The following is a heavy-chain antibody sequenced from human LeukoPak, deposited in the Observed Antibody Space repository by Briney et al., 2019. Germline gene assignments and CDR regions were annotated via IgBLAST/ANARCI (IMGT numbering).Heavy chain of an antibody. Sequence: SETLSLTCTVSGGSISSSSYYWGWIRQPPGKGLEWIGSIYYSGSTYYNPSLKSRVTISVDTSKNQFSLELSSVTAADTAVYYCARQVYSSGWYRGAFDIWGQGTMVTVSS. CDR1: GGSISSSSYY. V-gene: IGHV4-39*01. CDR2: IYYSGST. D-gene: IGHD6-19*01. J-gene: IGHJ3*02. CDR3: ARQVYSSGWYRGAFDI.